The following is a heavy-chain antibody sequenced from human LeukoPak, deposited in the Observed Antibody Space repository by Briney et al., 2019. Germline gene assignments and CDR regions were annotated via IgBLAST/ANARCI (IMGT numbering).Heavy chain of an antibody. CDR3: ARERTGQLANWFDP. J-gene: IGHJ5*02. CDR1: GGTFSSYD. Sequence: ASVKVSCKASGGTFSSYDISWVRQAPGQGLEWMGWINPNSGGTNYAQKFQGRVTMTRDTSISTAYMELSRLRSDDTAVYYCARERTGQLANWFDPWGQGTLVTVSS. D-gene: IGHD6-6*01. V-gene: IGHV1-2*02. CDR2: INPNSGGT.